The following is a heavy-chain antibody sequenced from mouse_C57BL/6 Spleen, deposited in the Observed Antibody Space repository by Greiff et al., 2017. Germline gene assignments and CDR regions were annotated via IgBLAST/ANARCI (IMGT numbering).Heavy chain of an antibody. CDR3: ARHRGYFDV. Sequence: EVQLQESGGGLVQPGGSLKLSCAASGFTFSDYYMYWVRQTPEKRLEWVAYISNGGGSTYYPDTVKGRFTISRDNAKNTLYLQMSRLKSEDTAMYYCARHRGYFDVWGTGTTVTVSS. CDR2: ISNGGGST. V-gene: IGHV5-12*01. J-gene: IGHJ1*03. CDR1: GFTFSDYY.